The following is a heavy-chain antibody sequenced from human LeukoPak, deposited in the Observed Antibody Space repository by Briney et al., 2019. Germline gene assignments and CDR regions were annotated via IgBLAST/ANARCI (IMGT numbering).Heavy chain of an antibody. CDR3: ASDSSSWYLGMDV. Sequence: ASVKVSCKASGGTFSSYAISWVRQAPGQGLEWMGRIIPILGIANYAQKFQGRVTITADKSTSTAYMELSSLRSEDTAVYYCASDSSSWYLGMDVWGQGTTVTVSS. J-gene: IGHJ6*02. D-gene: IGHD6-13*01. CDR2: IIPILGIA. V-gene: IGHV1-69*04. CDR1: GGTFSSYA.